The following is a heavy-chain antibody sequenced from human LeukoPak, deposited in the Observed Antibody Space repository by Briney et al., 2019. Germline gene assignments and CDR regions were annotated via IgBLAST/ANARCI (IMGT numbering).Heavy chain of an antibody. Sequence: GGSLRLSCAASGFTFSVYWMHWVRQAPGRGLVWVSLINSDGSSTRYADSVKGRFTISRDNAKTTLYLQVNSLRAEDTAVYYCARGKAVAGTFSWFDPWGQGTLVTVSS. D-gene: IGHD6-19*01. V-gene: IGHV3-74*01. CDR1: GFTFSVYW. CDR2: INSDGSST. J-gene: IGHJ5*02. CDR3: ARGKAVAGTFSWFDP.